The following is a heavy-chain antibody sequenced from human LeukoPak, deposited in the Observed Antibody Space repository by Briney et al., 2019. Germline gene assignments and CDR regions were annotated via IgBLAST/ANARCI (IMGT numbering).Heavy chain of an antibody. Sequence: PETLSLTCTVSGGSVISGSSYWGWIRQPPGKGLEWIGNIYYSGSTYYNPSLQSRVTISVDTSQNQFSLKLSSVTAADTAVYYCARDSWDYYYYMDVWGKGTTVTVSS. D-gene: IGHD1-26*01. CDR3: ARDSWDYYYYMDV. CDR1: GGSVISGSSY. CDR2: IYYSGST. V-gene: IGHV4-39*07. J-gene: IGHJ6*03.